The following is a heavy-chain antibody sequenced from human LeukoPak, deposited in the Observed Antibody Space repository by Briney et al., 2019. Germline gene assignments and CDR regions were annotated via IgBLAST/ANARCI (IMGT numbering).Heavy chain of an antibody. D-gene: IGHD6-13*01. CDR1: GGSLSGYY. J-gene: IGHJ3*02. CDR2: INHSGST. V-gene: IGHV4-34*01. Sequence: SETLSLTCALYGGSLSGYYWSWIRPPPGKGLEWIGEINHSGSTNYNPSLKSRVTISVDTSKNQFSLKLSSVTAADTAVYYCAGGSSWGLSAFDIWGQGTMVTVSS. CDR3: AGGSSWGLSAFDI.